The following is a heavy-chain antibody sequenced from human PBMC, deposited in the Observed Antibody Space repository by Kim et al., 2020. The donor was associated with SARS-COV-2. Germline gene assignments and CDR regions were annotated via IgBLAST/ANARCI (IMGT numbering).Heavy chain of an antibody. V-gene: IGHV6-1*01. CDR1: GDSVSSNSAA. CDR3: ARDPPPGGYCSSTSCYLGEGWFDP. D-gene: IGHD2-2*01. J-gene: IGHJ5*02. CDR2: TYYRSKWYN. Sequence: SQTLSLTCAISGDSVSSNSAAWNWIRQSPSRGLEWLGRTYYRSKWYNDYAVSVKSRITINPDTSKNQFSLQLNSVTPEDTAVYYCARDPPPGGYCSSTSCYLGEGWFDPWGQGTLVTVSS.